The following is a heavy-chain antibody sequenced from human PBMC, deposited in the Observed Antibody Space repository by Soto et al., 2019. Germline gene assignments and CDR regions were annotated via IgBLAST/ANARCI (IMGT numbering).Heavy chain of an antibody. CDR2: ISYDGSNK. V-gene: IGHV3-30-3*01. CDR3: ARVHTMVRGVMEDYYFDY. J-gene: IGHJ4*02. Sequence: GGSLRLSCAASGFAFSSYWMHWVRQAPGKGLEWVAVISYDGSNKYYADSVKGRFTISRDNSKNTLYLQMNSLRAEDTAVYYCARVHTMVRGVMEDYYFDYWGQGTLVTVSS. CDR1: GFAFSSYW. D-gene: IGHD3-10*01.